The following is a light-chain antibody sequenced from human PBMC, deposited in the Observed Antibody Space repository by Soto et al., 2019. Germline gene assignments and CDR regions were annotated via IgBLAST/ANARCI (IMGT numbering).Light chain of an antibody. CDR2: EGS. V-gene: IGLV2-23*01. CDR1: SSDVGSYNL. J-gene: IGLJ2*01. CDR3: CSYAGSITV. Sequence: QSALTQPASVSGSPGQSITISCTGTSSDVGSYNLVSWYQQHPGKAPNLMIYEGSKRPSGVSNRFSGSKSGNTASLTISGLQAEDEADYYCCSYAGSITVFGGGTKLTVL.